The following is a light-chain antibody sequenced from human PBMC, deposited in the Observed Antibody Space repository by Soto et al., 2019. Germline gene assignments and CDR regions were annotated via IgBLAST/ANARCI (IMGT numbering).Light chain of an antibody. CDR2: KAS. Sequence: DIQMTQSPSTPSASVGYRFTITCRASQTISSWLAWYQQKPGKAPKLLIYKASTLKSGVPSRFSGSGSGTEFTLTISSLQPDDFATYYCQHYNSYSEAFGQGTKVDIK. J-gene: IGKJ1*01. CDR1: QTISSW. CDR3: QHYNSYSEA. V-gene: IGKV1-5*03.